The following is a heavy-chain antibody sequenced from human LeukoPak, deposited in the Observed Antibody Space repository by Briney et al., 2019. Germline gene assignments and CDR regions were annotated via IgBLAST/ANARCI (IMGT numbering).Heavy chain of an antibody. J-gene: IGHJ4*02. Sequence: PLETLSLTCAVYGGSFSGYYWSWIRQPPGKGLEWIGEINHSGSTNYNPSLKSRVTISVDTSKNQFSLKLSSVTAADTAVYYCARVNIVATITEDYWGQGTLVTVSS. CDR2: INHSGST. CDR1: GGSFSGYY. V-gene: IGHV4-34*01. D-gene: IGHD5-12*01. CDR3: ARVNIVATITEDY.